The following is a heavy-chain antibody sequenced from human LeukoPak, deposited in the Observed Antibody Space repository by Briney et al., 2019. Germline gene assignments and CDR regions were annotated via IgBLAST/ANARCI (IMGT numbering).Heavy chain of an antibody. V-gene: IGHV1-46*01. CDR2: INPITGTT. J-gene: IGHJ4*02. CDR1: GYTFTNYF. D-gene: IGHD6-13*01. Sequence: ASVKVSCKASGYTFTNYFMHWVRQAPGQGLEWMGIINPITGTTTYAQKFQGRVTMTRDTSTGTVYMELSSLRSEDTAVYYCAREERLIAATGRGAFDYWGQETLVTVSS. CDR3: AREERLIAATGRGAFDY.